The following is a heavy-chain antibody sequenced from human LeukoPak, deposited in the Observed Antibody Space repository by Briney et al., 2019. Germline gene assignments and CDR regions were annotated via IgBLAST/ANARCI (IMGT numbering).Heavy chain of an antibody. V-gene: IGHV4-61*01. D-gene: IGHD6-19*01. CDR3: ARGGDRYSSGWYRGFQFDY. J-gene: IGHJ4*02. Sequence: PSETLSLTCTVSGGSISSSSYYWSWIRQPPGKGLEWIGYIYYSGSTNYNPSLKSRVTISVDTSKNQFSLKLSSVTAADTAVYYCARGGDRYSSGWYRGFQFDYWGQGTLVTVSS. CDR2: IYYSGST. CDR1: GGSISSSSYY.